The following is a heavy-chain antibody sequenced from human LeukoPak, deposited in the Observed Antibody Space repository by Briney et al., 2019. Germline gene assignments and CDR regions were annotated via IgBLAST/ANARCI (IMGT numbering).Heavy chain of an antibody. D-gene: IGHD1-7*01. Sequence: SQTLSLTCAISGDSVSSNSAAWNWIRQSPSRGLEWLGRTYYRSKWYNDYAVSVKSRITINPDTSKNQFSLQLNSVTPEDMAVYYCARDILQGDWNYAYVGNWFDPWGQGTLVTVSS. CDR2: TYYRSKWYN. J-gene: IGHJ5*02. CDR3: ARDILQGDWNYAYVGNWFDP. V-gene: IGHV6-1*01. CDR1: GDSVSSNSAA.